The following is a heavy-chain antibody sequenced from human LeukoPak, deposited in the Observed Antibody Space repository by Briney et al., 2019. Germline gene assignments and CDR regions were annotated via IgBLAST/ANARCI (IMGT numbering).Heavy chain of an antibody. V-gene: IGHV3-30*04. CDR1: GFSFRTYA. D-gene: IGHD2-21*01. CDR2: ISYDGSNK. CDR3: ARDLRHQLPYCLDY. J-gene: IGHJ4*02. Sequence: PGRSLRLSCAASGFSFRTYAMHWVRQAPGKGLEWVGVISYDGSNKYYADSVKGRFTISRDNSKNTVYLQMNSLGAEDTAVYYCARDLRHQLPYCLDYWGQGTLVTVSS.